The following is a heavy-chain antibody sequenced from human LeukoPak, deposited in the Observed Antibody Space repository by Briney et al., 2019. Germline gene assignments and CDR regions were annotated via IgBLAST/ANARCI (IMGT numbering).Heavy chain of an antibody. D-gene: IGHD3-10*01. CDR2: IYSGGST. CDR1: GFTVSSNY. CDR3: ARAVGELSGYYGMDV. Sequence: GGSLRLCCAASGFTVSSNYMSWVRQAPGKGLEWVSVIYSGGSTYYADSVKGRFTISRDNSKNTLYLQMNSLRAEDTAVYYCARAVGELSGYYGMDVWGQGTTVTVSS. V-gene: IGHV3-53*01. J-gene: IGHJ6*02.